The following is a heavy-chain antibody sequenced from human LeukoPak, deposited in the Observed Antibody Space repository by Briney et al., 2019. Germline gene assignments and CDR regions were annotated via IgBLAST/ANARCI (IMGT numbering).Heavy chain of an antibody. Sequence: SETLSLTCTVSGGSISSYYWSWIRQPAGKGLEWIGYIYYSGSTNYNPSLKSRVTISVDTSKNQFSLKLSSVTAADTAVYYCARAGGYSYGHTVPLDYWGQGTLVTVSS. V-gene: IGHV4-59*01. CDR2: IYYSGST. CDR3: ARAGGYSYGHTVPLDY. J-gene: IGHJ4*02. D-gene: IGHD5-18*01. CDR1: GGSISSYY.